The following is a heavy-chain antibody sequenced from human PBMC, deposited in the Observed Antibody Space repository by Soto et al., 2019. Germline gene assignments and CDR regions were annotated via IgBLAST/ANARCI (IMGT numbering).Heavy chain of an antibody. D-gene: IGHD3-16*01. CDR2: INPESGDS. J-gene: IGHJ4*02. CDR3: VGDRGPVPVYADF. Sequence: ASVKVSCKASGSTFSGYYLHWLRQAPGLGLAWLGWINPESGDSQYGETFQGRVTMTRDTSTATVHMELSRLRPDDTALYYCVGDRGPVPVYADFWGQGTQVTVSS. V-gene: IGHV1-2*02. CDR1: GSTFSGYY.